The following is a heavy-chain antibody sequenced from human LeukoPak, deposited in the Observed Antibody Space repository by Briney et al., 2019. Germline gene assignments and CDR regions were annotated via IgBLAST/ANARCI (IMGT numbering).Heavy chain of an antibody. CDR2: VYYSGTT. V-gene: IGHV4-39*07. Sequence: SETLSLTCTVSGGSISIRNYYWGWIRQPPGKGLEWIGSVYYSGTTYYSPSLKSRVTISVDTSKSQFSLKLSSVTAADTAVYYCVRTIGSSGYYYYMDVWGKGTTVTVSS. J-gene: IGHJ6*03. D-gene: IGHD3-22*01. CDR3: VRTIGSSGYYYYMDV. CDR1: GGSISIRNYY.